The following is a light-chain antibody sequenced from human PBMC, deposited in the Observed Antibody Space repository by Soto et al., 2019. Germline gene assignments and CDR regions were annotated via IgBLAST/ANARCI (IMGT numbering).Light chain of an antibody. J-gene: IGKJ4*01. Sequence: EIVLTQSPATLSLSPWERATLSCRASQSVSSYLAWYQQKPGQAPRLLIYDASNRATGIPARFSGSGSGTDFTLTISSLEPEDFAVYYCQQRSNWQLTFGGGTKVEIK. V-gene: IGKV3-11*01. CDR3: QQRSNWQLT. CDR2: DAS. CDR1: QSVSSY.